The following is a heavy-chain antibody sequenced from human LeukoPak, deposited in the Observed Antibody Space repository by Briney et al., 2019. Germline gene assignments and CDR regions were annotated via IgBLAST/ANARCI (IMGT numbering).Heavy chain of an antibody. V-gene: IGHV3-48*03. Sequence: SGGSLRLSCAASGFTFSSYEMNWVRQAPGKGLEWVSYISSSGNTIYYADSVKGRFTISRDNAKNSLYLQMNSLRAEDTAVYYCARGAAAAFDYWGQGTLVTVSS. CDR2: ISSSGNTI. D-gene: IGHD6-13*01. CDR3: ARGAAAAFDY. J-gene: IGHJ4*02. CDR1: GFTFSSYE.